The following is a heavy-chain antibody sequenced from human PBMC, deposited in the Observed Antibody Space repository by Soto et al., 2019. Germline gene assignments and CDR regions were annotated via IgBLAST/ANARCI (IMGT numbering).Heavy chain of an antibody. V-gene: IGHV1-69*13. CDR3: ASITIFGVVNPYYGMDV. CDR2: IIPIFGTA. J-gene: IGHJ6*02. Sequence: GSSVKVSCKASGGTFSSYAISWVRQAPGQGLEWMGGIIPIFGTANYAQKFQGRVTITADESTSTAYMELSSLRSEDTDVYDCASITIFGVVNPYYGMDVWGQGTTVTV. D-gene: IGHD3-3*01. CDR1: GGTFSSYA.